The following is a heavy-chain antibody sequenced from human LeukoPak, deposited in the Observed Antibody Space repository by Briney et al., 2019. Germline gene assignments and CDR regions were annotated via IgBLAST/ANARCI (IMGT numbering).Heavy chain of an antibody. J-gene: IGHJ3*02. D-gene: IGHD3-3*01. CDR1: GFTFSSYA. Sequence: GGSLRLSCAASGFTFSSYAMSWVRQAPVKGLEWVSSISDRGGNTYSADSVKGRFTISRDNSKNTLYLQMNRLRAEDTAVYYCAKDQKGDYDFWGGLSFDIWGQGTMATVSS. CDR3: AKDQKGDYDFWGGLSFDI. CDR2: ISDRGGNT. V-gene: IGHV3-23*01.